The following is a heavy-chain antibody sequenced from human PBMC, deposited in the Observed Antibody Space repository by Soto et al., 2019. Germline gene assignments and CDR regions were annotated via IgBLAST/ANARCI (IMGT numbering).Heavy chain of an antibody. D-gene: IGHD4-17*01. CDR1: GYTFTTYG. J-gene: IGHJ4*01. CDR3: ARVVKAGDYGDYGRYYFDY. CDR2: ISAYSGNT. Sequence: QVQLVQSGAEVKKPGASVKVSCKASGYTFTTYGITWVRQAPGQGLEWMGWISAYSGNTNYAQQLQGRLTVTTDTSTNTAYMDLRSLRSDDTAVYYCARVVKAGDYGDYGRYYFDYWGHGPLVTVSS. V-gene: IGHV1-18*04.